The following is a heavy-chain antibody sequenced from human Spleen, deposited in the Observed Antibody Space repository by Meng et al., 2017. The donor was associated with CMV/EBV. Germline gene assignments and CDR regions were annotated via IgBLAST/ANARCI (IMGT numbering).Heavy chain of an antibody. J-gene: IGHJ4*02. D-gene: IGHD3-10*01. CDR3: AKVRASGTEDY. CDR2: ISYTGST. CDR1: GISIRSGGYY. Sequence: CTVSGISIRSGGYYWSWSRQRPGKGLEWIGYISYTGSTDYSPSLKSRVIISVDTSKNQFSLNMRSVTAADTALYYCAKVRASGTEDYWGPGILDTVSS. V-gene: IGHV4-31*03.